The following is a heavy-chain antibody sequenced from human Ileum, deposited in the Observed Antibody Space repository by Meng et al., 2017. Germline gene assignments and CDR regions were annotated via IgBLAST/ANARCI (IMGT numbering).Heavy chain of an antibody. CDR2: IYYSGST. CDR3: ARSSTSPASYFFDY. V-gene: IGHV4-61*01. D-gene: IGHD6-6*01. CDR1: GGSVRSGSYH. J-gene: IGHJ4*02. Sequence: GQVQGAGPRLVRPFETLSPAFTFSGGSVRSGSYHWSAIRQPPGKGLEWIGHIYYSGSTNYNPSLKSRVTISVDMSKNQFSLKLNSVTAADTAIYFCARSSTSPASYFFDYWGQGTLVTVSS.